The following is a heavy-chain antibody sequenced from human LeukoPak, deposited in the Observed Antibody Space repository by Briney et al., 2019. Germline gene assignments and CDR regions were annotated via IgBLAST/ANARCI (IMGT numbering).Heavy chain of an antibody. CDR2: INSDGSST. CDR3: VRAGEMATALFDY. V-gene: IGHV3-74*01. CDR1: GFTFSSYG. Sequence: GGSLRLSCAASGFTFSSYGMHWVRQAPGKGLVWVSRINSDGSSTSYADSVKGRFTISRDNAKNTLYLQMNSLRAEDTAVYYCVRAGEMATALFDYWGQGTLVTVSS. J-gene: IGHJ4*02. D-gene: IGHD5-24*01.